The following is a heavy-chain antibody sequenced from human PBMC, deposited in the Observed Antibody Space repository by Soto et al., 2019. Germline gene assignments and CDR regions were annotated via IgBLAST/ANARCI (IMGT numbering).Heavy chain of an antibody. CDR3: ERRTPDNIVATYFDY. Sequence: SETLSLTCTVSGCSISSYYWSWIRQPPGKGLEWIGYIYYSGSTNYNPSLKSRGTISVDTSKTQFSLKLSSVTAADTAVYYCERRTPDNIVATYFDYWGQGTLVTVSS. J-gene: IGHJ4*02. CDR1: GCSISSYY. V-gene: IGHV4-59*08. D-gene: IGHD5-12*01. CDR2: IYYSGST.